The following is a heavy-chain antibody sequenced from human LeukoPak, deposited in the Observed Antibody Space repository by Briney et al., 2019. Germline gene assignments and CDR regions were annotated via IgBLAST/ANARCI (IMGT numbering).Heavy chain of an antibody. Sequence: GASVKVSCKASGYTFTSYYMHWVRQAPGQGLEWMGIINPSGGSTSYAQKFQGRGTMTRDTSTSTVYIELSSLRSEDTAVYYCARNPYSNDLDYWGQGTLVTVS. CDR3: ARNPYSNDLDY. D-gene: IGHD4-11*01. CDR1: GYTFTSYY. V-gene: IGHV1-46*03. CDR2: INPSGGST. J-gene: IGHJ4*02.